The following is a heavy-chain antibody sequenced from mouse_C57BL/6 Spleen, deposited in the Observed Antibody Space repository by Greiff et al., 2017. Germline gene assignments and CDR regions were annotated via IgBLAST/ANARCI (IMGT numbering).Heavy chain of an antibody. Sequence: QVHVKQPGAELVMPGASVKLSCKASGYTFTSYWMHWVKQRPGQGLEWIGEIDPSDSYTNYNQKFKGKSTLTVDKSSSTAYMQLSSLTSEDSAVYYCARSSNYMDYFDYWGQGTTLTVSS. CDR3: ARSSNYMDYFDY. D-gene: IGHD2-5*01. CDR1: GYTFTSYW. V-gene: IGHV1-69*01. CDR2: IDPSDSYT. J-gene: IGHJ2*01.